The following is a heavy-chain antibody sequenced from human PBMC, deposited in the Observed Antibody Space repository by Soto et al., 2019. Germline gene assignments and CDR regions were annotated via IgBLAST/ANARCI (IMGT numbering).Heavy chain of an antibody. CDR2: ISWNSGSI. Sequence: SLRLSCAASGFTFDDYAMHWVRQAPGKGLEWVSGISWNSGSIGYADSVKARFTISRDNAKSSLYLQMNSLRAEDTAFYYCAKDISGRGSFYYYYGMDGWGQGTTVTVAS. V-gene: IGHV3-9*01. CDR3: AKDISGRGSFYYYYGMDG. D-gene: IGHD1-26*01. CDR1: GFTFDDYA. J-gene: IGHJ6*02.